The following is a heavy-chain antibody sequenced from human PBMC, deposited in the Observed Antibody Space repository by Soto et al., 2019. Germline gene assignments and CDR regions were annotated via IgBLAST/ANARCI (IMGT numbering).Heavy chain of an antibody. CDR1: GFTLRSHR. CDR2: IDTDGGGT. Sequence: EVQLVESGGGLVQPGGSLRVCCAASGFTLRSHRIHWVRQVPGKGLEWVSRIDTDGGGTSYADTVKGRFTISTDNAKNTVNLQMNGLRGEDTAVYYCATVFDLWGQGTLVTVSS. CDR3: ATVFDL. J-gene: IGHJ5*02. V-gene: IGHV3-74*01.